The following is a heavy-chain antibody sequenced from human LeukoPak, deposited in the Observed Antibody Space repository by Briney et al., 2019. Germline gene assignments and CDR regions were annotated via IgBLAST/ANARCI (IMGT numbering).Heavy chain of an antibody. V-gene: IGHV4-30-2*01. J-gene: IGHJ5*02. D-gene: IGHD3-22*01. Sequence: PSETLSLTCTVSGGSISSGGYYWSWIRQPPGKGLEWIGYIYHSGSTYYNPSLKSRVTTSVDTSKNQFSLKLSSVTAADTAVYYCARRSYDSSGYPWFDPWGQGTLVTVSS. CDR2: IYHSGST. CDR1: GGSISSGGYY. CDR3: ARRSYDSSGYPWFDP.